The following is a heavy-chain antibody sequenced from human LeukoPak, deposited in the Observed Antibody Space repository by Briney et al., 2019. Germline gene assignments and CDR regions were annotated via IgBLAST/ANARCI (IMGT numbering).Heavy chain of an antibody. D-gene: IGHD6-13*01. CDR2: INPSGGST. CDR1: GYTFTGYY. Sequence: ASVKVSCKASGYTFTGYYMHWVRQAPGQGLEWMGIINPSGGSTSYAQKFQGRVTMTRDMSTSTVYMELSSLRSEDTAVYYCARDLPMYSSSWYGVDAFDIWGQGTMVTVSS. CDR3: ARDLPMYSSSWYGVDAFDI. J-gene: IGHJ3*02. V-gene: IGHV1-46*01.